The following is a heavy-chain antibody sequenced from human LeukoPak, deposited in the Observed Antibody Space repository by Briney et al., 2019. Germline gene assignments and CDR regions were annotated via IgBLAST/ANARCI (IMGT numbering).Heavy chain of an antibody. D-gene: IGHD3-16*01. Sequence: SETLSLTCTVSGGSISNYYWGWIRQPPGKGLECIGYFYHTGSTNYNPSLKSRVTISVDMSKNEISLKLSSVTAADTAVYYCARLGQSNAFDIWGQGTMVTVSP. CDR2: FYHTGST. CDR3: ARLGQSNAFDI. J-gene: IGHJ3*02. V-gene: IGHV4-59*08. CDR1: GGSISNYY.